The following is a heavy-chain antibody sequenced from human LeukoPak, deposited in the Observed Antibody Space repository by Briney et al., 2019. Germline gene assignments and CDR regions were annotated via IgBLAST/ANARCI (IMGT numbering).Heavy chain of an antibody. Sequence: GGSLRLSCAASGFTFSSYFMSWVRQAPGKGLEWVSSIDVSGGSTYYADSVKGRFTISRDNSKNTLYLQMDSLRADDTAVYYCAKDQTPYYWGQGTLVTVSS. J-gene: IGHJ4*02. CDR2: IDVSGGST. D-gene: IGHD4-23*01. CDR1: GFTFSSYF. V-gene: IGHV3-23*01. CDR3: AKDQTPYY.